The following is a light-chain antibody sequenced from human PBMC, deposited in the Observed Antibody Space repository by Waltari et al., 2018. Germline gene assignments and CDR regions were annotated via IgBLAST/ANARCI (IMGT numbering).Light chain of an antibody. Sequence: DTQLTQSPSTLSASVGDRVTITCRASENINSWLAWFQQKPGKAPNLLIYKASTLESGVPSRFSGSGFGTEFTLTISSLQHNDFATYYCQQYNTFPRTFGQGTRVEI. CDR2: KAS. V-gene: IGKV1-5*03. CDR3: QQYNTFPRT. CDR1: ENINSW. J-gene: IGKJ1*01.